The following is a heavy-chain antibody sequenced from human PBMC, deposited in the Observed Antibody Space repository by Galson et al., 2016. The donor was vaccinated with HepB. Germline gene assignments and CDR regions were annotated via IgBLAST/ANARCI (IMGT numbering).Heavy chain of an antibody. Sequence: SVKVSCKASGYPFTSSGISWVRQAPGQGLEWMGWISPHTGNTKNAQKFQGRVTMTTDTATSTVFMELRSLRSDDTAVYYCARDRGPYSSSWVFDYWGRELWSPSPQ. CDR1: GYPFTSSG. CDR2: ISPHTGNT. J-gene: IGHJ4*02. CDR3: ARDRGPYSSSWVFDY. V-gene: IGHV1-18*01. D-gene: IGHD6-13*01.